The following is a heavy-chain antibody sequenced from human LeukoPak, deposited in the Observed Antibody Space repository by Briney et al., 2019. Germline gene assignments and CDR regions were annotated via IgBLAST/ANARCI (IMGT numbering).Heavy chain of an antibody. Sequence: SETLSLTCTVSGGSISSYYWSWIRQPPGKGLEWIGYIYYSGSTNYNPSLKSRVTISVDTSKNQFSLKLSSVTAADTAVYYCAREVEDSSVLGMDVWGKGTTVTVSS. CDR2: IYYSGST. CDR1: GGSISSYY. CDR3: AREVEDSSVLGMDV. J-gene: IGHJ6*03. V-gene: IGHV4-59*01. D-gene: IGHD3-22*01.